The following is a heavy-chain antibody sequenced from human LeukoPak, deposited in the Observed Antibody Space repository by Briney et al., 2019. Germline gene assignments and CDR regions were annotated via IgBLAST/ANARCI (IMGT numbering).Heavy chain of an antibody. J-gene: IGHJ4*02. CDR2: IYYSGST. Sequence: PSETLSLTCTVSGGSISSYYWSWIRQPPGKGLEWIGYIYYSGSTNYNPSLKSRVTISVDTSKNQFSLKLSSVTAADTAVYYCARGVTVTLKYYFDYWGQGTLVTVSS. V-gene: IGHV4-59*12. D-gene: IGHD4-17*01. CDR3: ARGVTVTLKYYFDY. CDR1: GGSISSYY.